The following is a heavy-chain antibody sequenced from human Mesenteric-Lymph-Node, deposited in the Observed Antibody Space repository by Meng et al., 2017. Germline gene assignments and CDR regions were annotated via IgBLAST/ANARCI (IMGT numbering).Heavy chain of an antibody. D-gene: IGHD2-21*01. J-gene: IGHJ4*02. CDR3: AKALGWGSSPDY. CDR1: GYTFTAYY. CDR2: INPNSGGT. Sequence: QVQLVQSGAEVKKPGASVKVSCKASGYTFTAYYMHWWRQAPGQGLEWMGRINPNSGGTNYAQKFQGRVIMTRDTSISTAYMELSSLGFDDTAVYYCAKALGWGSSPDYWGQGILVTVSS. V-gene: IGHV1-2*06.